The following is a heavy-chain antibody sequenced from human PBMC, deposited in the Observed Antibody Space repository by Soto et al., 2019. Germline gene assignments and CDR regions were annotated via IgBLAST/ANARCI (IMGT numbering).Heavy chain of an antibody. CDR1: GGSISSYY. D-gene: IGHD2-15*01. J-gene: IGHJ4*02. CDR2: IYYSGST. CDR3: ARSRYCSGGSCYPSPFDY. V-gene: IGHV4-59*08. Sequence: SETLSLTCTVSGGSISSYYWSWIRQPPGKGLEWIGYIYYSGSTNYNPSLKSRVTISVDTSKNQFSLKLSSVTAADTAVYYCARSRYCSGGSCYPSPFDYWGQGTLVTVSS.